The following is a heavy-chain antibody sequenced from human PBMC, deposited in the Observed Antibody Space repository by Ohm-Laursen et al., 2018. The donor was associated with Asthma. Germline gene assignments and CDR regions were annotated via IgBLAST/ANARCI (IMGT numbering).Heavy chain of an antibody. CDR1: GGTFSSYA. J-gene: IGHJ6*02. Sequence: SSVKVSCNASGGTFSSYAISWVRQAPGQGLEWMGGIIPIFGTANYAQKFQGRVTITADESTSTAYMELSSLRSEDTAVYYCARDGPGDDYIWGSYPNISPGYGMDVWGQGTTVTVSS. D-gene: IGHD3-16*02. CDR3: ARDGPGDDYIWGSYPNISPGYGMDV. V-gene: IGHV1-69*01. CDR2: IIPIFGTA.